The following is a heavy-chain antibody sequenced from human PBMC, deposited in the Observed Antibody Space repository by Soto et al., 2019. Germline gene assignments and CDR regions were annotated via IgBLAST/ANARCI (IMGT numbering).Heavy chain of an antibody. V-gene: IGHV4-39*01. D-gene: IGHD3-3*01. CDR3: ARPSGYDFWSGYYGDYYFDY. CDR2: IYYSGST. Sequence: PSETLSLTCTVSGGSISSSSYYWGWIRQPPGKGLEWIGSIYYSGSTYYNPSLKSRVTISVDTSKNQLSLKLSSVTAADTAVYYCARPSGYDFWSGYYGDYYFDYWGQGTLVTV. J-gene: IGHJ4*02. CDR1: GGSISSSSYY.